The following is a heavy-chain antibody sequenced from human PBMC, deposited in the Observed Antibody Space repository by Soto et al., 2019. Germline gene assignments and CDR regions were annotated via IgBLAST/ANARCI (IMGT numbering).Heavy chain of an antibody. D-gene: IGHD6-13*01. V-gene: IGHV1-2*04. CDR1: GYTFTGYY. Sequence: VASVKVCCKASGYTFTGYYRHWVRQAPGQGLEWMGWINPNSGGTKYAQKFQGWVTMTRDTSSSTAYMEMSRLTSDDTAVYYCARVGDSGSWSSFDYWGQGTLVTVSS. CDR2: INPNSGGT. J-gene: IGHJ4*02. CDR3: ARVGDSGSWSSFDY.